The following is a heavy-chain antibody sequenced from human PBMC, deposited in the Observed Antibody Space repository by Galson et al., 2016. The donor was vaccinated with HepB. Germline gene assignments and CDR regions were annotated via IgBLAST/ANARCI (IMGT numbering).Heavy chain of an antibody. J-gene: IGHJ6*02. CDR1: GFTFSSYS. V-gene: IGHV3-48*02. D-gene: IGHD6-13*01. CDR3: VTEQQLGYYYYGMDV. CDR2: ISSSSSTI. Sequence: SLRLSCAASGFTFSSYSMNWVRQAPGKGLEWVSYISSSSSTIYHADSVKGRFTISRDNAKNSLYLQMNSLRDEDTAVYYCVTEQQLGYYYYGMDVWGQGTTVTVSS.